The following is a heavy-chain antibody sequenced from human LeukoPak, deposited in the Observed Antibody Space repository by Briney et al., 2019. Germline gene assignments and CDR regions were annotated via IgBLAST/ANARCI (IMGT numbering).Heavy chain of an antibody. CDR1: GYTFTSYG. V-gene: IGHV1-18*01. Sequence: ASVKVSCKASGYTFTSYGISWVRQAPGQGLEWMGWISAYNGSTNYAHKLQGRVTMTTDTSTSIAYMELRSLRSDDTAVYYCARECYYDSRAFDIWGQGTMVTVSS. D-gene: IGHD3-22*01. CDR3: ARECYYDSRAFDI. CDR2: ISAYNGST. J-gene: IGHJ3*02.